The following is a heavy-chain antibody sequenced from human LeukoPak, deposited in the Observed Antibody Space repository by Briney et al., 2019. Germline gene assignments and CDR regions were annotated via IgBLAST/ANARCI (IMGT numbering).Heavy chain of an antibody. J-gene: IGHJ6*03. CDR1: GYTFTGYY. CDR2: INPNSGGT. V-gene: IGHV1-2*02. CDR3: CRFIPSGGQNYYYYYMDV. D-gene: IGHD3-10*01. Sequence: ASVKVSCKASGYTFTGYYMHWVRQAPGQGLEWMGWINPNSGGTNYAQKFQGRVTMTRDTSISTAYMELSRLRSDDTAVYYCCRFIPSGGQNYYYYYMDVWGKGTTVTVSS.